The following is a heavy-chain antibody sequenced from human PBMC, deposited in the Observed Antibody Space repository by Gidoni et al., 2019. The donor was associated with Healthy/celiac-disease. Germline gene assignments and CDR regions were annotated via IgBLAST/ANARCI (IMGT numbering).Heavy chain of an antibody. Sequence: QVQLVESGGGVVQPGRSLRLSCAASGFTFSSYGMHWVRQAPGKGLEWVAVIWYDGSNKYYADAVKGRFTISRDNSKNTLYLQMNSLRAEDTAVYYCARDRDSWYGSFDYWGQGTLVTVSS. V-gene: IGHV3-33*01. CDR2: IWYDGSNK. CDR1: GFTFSSYG. D-gene: IGHD6-13*01. J-gene: IGHJ4*02. CDR3: ARDRDSWYGSFDY.